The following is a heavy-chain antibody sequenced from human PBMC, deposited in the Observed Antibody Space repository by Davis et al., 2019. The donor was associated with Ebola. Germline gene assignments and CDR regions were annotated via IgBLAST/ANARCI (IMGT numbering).Heavy chain of an antibody. CDR2: IYSGGST. CDR3: ARDRWNGDYLFDY. J-gene: IGHJ4*02. CDR1: GFTVTSNY. Sequence: GESLKISRAASGFTVTSNYMSWVRQAPGKALKRVTVIYSGGSTYYADSVKGRFTISRDNAKNSLYLQMNSLRAEDTAVYYCARDRWNGDYLFDYWGQGTLVTVSS. V-gene: IGHV3-53*01. D-gene: IGHD4-17*01.